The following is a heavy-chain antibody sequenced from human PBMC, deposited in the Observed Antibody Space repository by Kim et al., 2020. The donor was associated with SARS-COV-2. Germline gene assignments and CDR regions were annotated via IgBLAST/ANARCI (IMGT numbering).Heavy chain of an antibody. CDR3: AREFPAIYYYDSSGYLASYFDY. CDR1: GFTFSSYS. D-gene: IGHD3-22*01. V-gene: IGHV3-21*01. J-gene: IGHJ4*02. CDR2: ISSSSSYI. Sequence: GGSLRLSCAASGFTFSSYSMNWVRQAPGKGLEWVSSISSSSSYIYYADSVKGRFTISRDNAKNSLYLQMNSLRAEDTAVYYCAREFPAIYYYDSSGYLASYFDYWGQGTLVTVSS.